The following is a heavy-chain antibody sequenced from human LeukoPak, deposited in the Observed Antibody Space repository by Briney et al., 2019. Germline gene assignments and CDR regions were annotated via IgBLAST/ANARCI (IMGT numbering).Heavy chain of an antibody. V-gene: IGHV3-48*03. CDR3: ASLGFCGGGSCYNSESYYYYGRDV. D-gene: IGHD2-15*01. Sequence: GGSLRLSCAASGFTFSSYEMNWVRQAPGKGLEWVSYISSSGSTIYYADSVKGRFTISRDNAKNSLYLQMNSLRAEDTVVYYCASLGFCGGGSCYNSESYYYYGRDVGGKGTTVTVS. J-gene: IGHJ6*04. CDR2: ISSSGSTI. CDR1: GFTFSSYE.